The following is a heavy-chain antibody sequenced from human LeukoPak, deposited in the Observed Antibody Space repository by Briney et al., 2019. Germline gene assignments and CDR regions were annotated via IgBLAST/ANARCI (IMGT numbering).Heavy chain of an antibody. CDR1: GYTFTSYA. CDR3: ARVSLWAAEHAFDI. CDR2: INTNTGNP. D-gene: IGHD6-13*01. Sequence: ASVKVSCKASGYTFTSYAMNWVRQAPGQGLEWMGWINTNTGNPTYAQGFTGRFVFSLDTSVSTAYLQISSLKAEDTAVYYCARVSLWAAEHAFDIWGQGTMVTVSS. V-gene: IGHV7-4-1*02. J-gene: IGHJ3*02.